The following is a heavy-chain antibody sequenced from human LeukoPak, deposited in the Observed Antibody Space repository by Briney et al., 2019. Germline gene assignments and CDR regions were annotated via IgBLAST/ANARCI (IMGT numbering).Heavy chain of an antibody. CDR1: GYTLTGYY. CDR2: INPNSGGT. V-gene: IGHV1-2*02. J-gene: IGHJ3*02. CDR3: ARDGGGNSGYALDI. Sequence: GASVKVSCKASGYTLTGYYMHWVRQAPGQGLEWMGWINPNSGGTNYEQKFQGRVTMTRDTSISTAYMELSRLRSDDTAVYYCARDGGGNSGYALDIWGQGTMVTVSS. D-gene: IGHD4-23*01.